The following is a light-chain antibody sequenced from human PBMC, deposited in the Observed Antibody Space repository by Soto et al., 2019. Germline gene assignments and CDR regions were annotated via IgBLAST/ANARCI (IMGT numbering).Light chain of an antibody. V-gene: IGKV3-15*01. J-gene: IGKJ5*01. CDR1: QSVSTN. CDR3: HQYNNWPIT. CDR2: DAS. Sequence: EIVMTQSPATLSVSPGERATLSCRASQSVSTNLAWYQQKPGQAPRLLIYDASTRATGLPARFSGSGSVTEFTLTISSLQSEDFGVYYCHQYNNWPITFGQGTRLEI.